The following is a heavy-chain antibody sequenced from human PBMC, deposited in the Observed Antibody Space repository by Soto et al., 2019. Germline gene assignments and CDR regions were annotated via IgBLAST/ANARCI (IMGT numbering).Heavy chain of an antibody. CDR3: ERARLQLGSGWFDP. J-gene: IGHJ5*02. CDR1: GYTFTSYA. CDR2: INAGNGNT. Sequence: QVQLVQSGAEVKKPGASVKVSCKASGYTFTSYAMHWVRQAPGQRLEWMGWINAGNGNTKYSQKFQGRVTITRDTSASTAYMELSSLRSEDTAVYYCERARLQLGSGWFDPWGQGTLVTVSS. V-gene: IGHV1-3*01. D-gene: IGHD6-13*01.